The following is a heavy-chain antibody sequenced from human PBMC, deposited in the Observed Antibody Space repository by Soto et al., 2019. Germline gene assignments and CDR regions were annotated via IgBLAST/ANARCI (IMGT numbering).Heavy chain of an antibody. V-gene: IGHV4-59*01. D-gene: IGHD4-17*01. CDR3: ARVGWTTVGYYFDY. CDR2: IHYSGST. J-gene: IGHJ4*02. Sequence: PSATLSLTCTFAVVSLRGYDLSWIRPPPGKGLEWIGYIHYSGSTKYNPSLKSRVSISVDTSKSQFSLKLSSVTAADTAVYYCARVGWTTVGYYFDYWGQGARVSVSS. CDR1: VVSLRGYD.